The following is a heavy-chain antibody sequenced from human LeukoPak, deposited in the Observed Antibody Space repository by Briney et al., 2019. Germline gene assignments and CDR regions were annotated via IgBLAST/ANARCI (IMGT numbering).Heavy chain of an antibody. CDR2: ILPDGSQK. CDR1: DFTFDFYW. Sequence: GGSLRLSCVASDFTFDFYWMTWVRQAPGKGLEWLANILPDGSQKYYVDSVKGRFTISRDNPKNSLYLQINNLRAEDAAVYYCGRLAHNAWYAIDFWGQGTLVTVSS. V-gene: IGHV3-7*01. CDR3: GRLAHNAWYAIDF. D-gene: IGHD2-2*01. J-gene: IGHJ4*02.